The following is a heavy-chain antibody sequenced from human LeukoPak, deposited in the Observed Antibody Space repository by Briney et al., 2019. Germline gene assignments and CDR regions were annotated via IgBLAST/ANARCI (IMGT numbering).Heavy chain of an antibody. CDR2: INHSGST. D-gene: IGHD3-16*02. Sequence: SETLSLTCAVYGGSFSGYYWSWIRQPPGKGLEWIGEINHSGSTNYNPSLKSRVTISVDTSKNQFSLKLSSVTAADTAVYYCAREQITFGGVISNWGQGTLVTVSS. CDR1: GGSFSGYY. V-gene: IGHV4-34*01. CDR3: AREQITFGGVISN. J-gene: IGHJ4*02.